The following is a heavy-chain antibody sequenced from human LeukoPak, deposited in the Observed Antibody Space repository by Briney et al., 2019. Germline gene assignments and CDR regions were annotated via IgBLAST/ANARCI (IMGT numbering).Heavy chain of an antibody. CDR2: IYISGST. CDR3: ARRLIYGSGSYLFDY. J-gene: IGHJ4*02. D-gene: IGHD3-10*01. Sequence: SETLSLTCTVSGGSISSYYWSWIRQPAGKGLEWIGRIYISGSTNYNPSLKSRVTMSVDTSKNQFSLKLSSVTAADTAVYYCARRLIYGSGSYLFDYWGQGTLVTVSS. CDR1: GGSISSYY. V-gene: IGHV4-4*07.